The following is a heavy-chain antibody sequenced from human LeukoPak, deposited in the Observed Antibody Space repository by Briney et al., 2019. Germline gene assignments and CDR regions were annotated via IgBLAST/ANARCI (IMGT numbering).Heavy chain of an antibody. V-gene: IGHV4-38-2*02. Sequence: SETLSLTCTVSGYSISSGYYWGWIRQPPGKGLEWIGSIYYSGSTYYNPSLKSRVTISVDTSKNQFSLKLSSVTAADTAVYYCARAIAAAGLDWGQGTLVTVSS. J-gene: IGHJ4*02. CDR3: ARAIAAAGLD. D-gene: IGHD6-13*01. CDR2: IYYSGST. CDR1: GYSISSGYY.